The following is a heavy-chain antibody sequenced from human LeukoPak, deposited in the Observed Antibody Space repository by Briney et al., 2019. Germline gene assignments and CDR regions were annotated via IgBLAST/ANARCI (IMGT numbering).Heavy chain of an antibody. D-gene: IGHD5-12*01. V-gene: IGHV3-15*01. Sequence: GGSLRLSCAASGFTFSNAWMSWVRQAPGKGLEWVGRIKSKTDGGTTDYAAPVKGRFTISRDDSKNTLYLQMNSLKTEDAAVYYCTTLASGYDFDYWGQGTLVTVSS. J-gene: IGHJ4*02. CDR1: GFTFSNAW. CDR3: TTLASGYDFDY. CDR2: IKSKTDGGTT.